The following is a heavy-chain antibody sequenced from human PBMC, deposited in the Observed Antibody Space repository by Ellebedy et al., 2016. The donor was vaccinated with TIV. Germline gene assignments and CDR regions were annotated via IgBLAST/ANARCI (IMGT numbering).Heavy chain of an antibody. CDR3: ARGRTTMFRGILHPYYLDY. Sequence: AASVKVSCQTSGYMFTSLGISWVRQAPGQGLEWMGWISSYSGDTNYAQKFHGRVTMTTDTSSKQAYMELRSLRSDDTAVDFCARGRTTMFRGILHPYYLDYWGQGTLVTVSP. CDR2: ISSYSGDT. V-gene: IGHV1-18*01. D-gene: IGHD3-10*01. J-gene: IGHJ4*02. CDR1: GYMFTSLG.